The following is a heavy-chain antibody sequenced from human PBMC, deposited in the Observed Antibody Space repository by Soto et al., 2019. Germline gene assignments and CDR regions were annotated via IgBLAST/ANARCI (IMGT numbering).Heavy chain of an antibody. J-gene: IGHJ6*02. Sequence: SQTLSLTCAISGDSVSSNSAAWNWIRQSPSRGLEWLGRAYYRSQWYYDSAVSVRSRIAVIPDTSKNQFSLQLNSVTPEDTAVYNCTKQKGDNRRYNGMDVWGQGTTVTVSS. CDR1: GDSVSSNSAA. V-gene: IGHV6-1*01. CDR3: TKQKGDNRRYNGMDV. D-gene: IGHD2-21*02. CDR2: AYYRSQWYY.